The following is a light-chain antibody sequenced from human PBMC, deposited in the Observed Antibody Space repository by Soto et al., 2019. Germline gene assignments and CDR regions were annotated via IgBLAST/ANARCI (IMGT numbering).Light chain of an antibody. CDR1: QSVSSY. CDR2: DAS. J-gene: IGKJ2*01. Sequence: EIVLTQSPATLSLSPGERATLSCSASQSVSSYLAWYQQKPGQAPRLLIYDASNWATGIPARFSGSGAGTDFTLISSSLEPEDFAVYYCQQRSNWPRMYTFGQGTKLEIK. CDR3: QQRSNWPRMYT. V-gene: IGKV3-11*01.